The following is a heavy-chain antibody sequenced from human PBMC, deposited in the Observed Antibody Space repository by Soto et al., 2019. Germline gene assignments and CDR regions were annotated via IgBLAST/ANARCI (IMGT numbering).Heavy chain of an antibody. V-gene: IGHV3-23*01. CDR1: GFTFSSYA. Sequence: EVQLLESGGGLVQPGGSLRLSCAASGFTFSSYAMNWVRQAPGKGLEWVSAISASGGSTFYADSVKGRFTMSRDNSKNTLYLQMNSLRVEDTAVYYCANRGSTHYFDYWGQGPLVTVSS. CDR3: ANRGSTHYFDY. CDR2: ISASGGST. D-gene: IGHD4-4*01. J-gene: IGHJ4*02.